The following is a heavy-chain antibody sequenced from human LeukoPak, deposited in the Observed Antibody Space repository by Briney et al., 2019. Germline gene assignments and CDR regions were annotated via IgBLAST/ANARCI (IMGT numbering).Heavy chain of an antibody. J-gene: IGHJ4*02. CDR1: GFTFSSYG. Sequence: GGSLRLSCAASGFTFSSYGMHWVRQAPCKGLEWVAVIWYDGSNKYYADSVKGRFTISRDNSKNTLYLQMNSLRAEDTAVYYCARDSHSSSWSAYYFDYWGQGTLVTVSS. CDR2: IWYDGSNK. D-gene: IGHD6-13*01. V-gene: IGHV3-33*01. CDR3: ARDSHSSSWSAYYFDY.